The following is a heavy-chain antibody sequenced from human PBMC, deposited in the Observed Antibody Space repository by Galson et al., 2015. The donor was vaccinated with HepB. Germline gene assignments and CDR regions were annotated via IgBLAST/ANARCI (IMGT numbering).Heavy chain of an antibody. Sequence: QSGAEVTKAGESLRISCQASGYSFTNYWISWVRQMPGKGLEWMGKIDPSDSNTKYRPSFQGHVTMSADKSISTAYLQWSSLRASDTAMYYCTTYLSSDEYPWGQGTLVTVSP. CDR3: TTYLSSDEYP. D-gene: IGHD3-22*01. V-gene: IGHV5-10-1*01. CDR1: GYSFTNYW. J-gene: IGHJ5*02. CDR2: IDPSDSNT.